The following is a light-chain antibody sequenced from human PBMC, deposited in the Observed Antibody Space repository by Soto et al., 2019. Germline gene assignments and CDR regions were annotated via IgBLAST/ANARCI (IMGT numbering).Light chain of an antibody. CDR3: QQYKNSPWT. Sequence: AIRMTQSPSSLSASAGDRVAIACRAIQNVCRYLAWYQQKPGQAPKLLIYGASTLQSGVPSRFSGGGSGTDFTLTISCLQSEDFATYYCQQYKNSPWTFGQGTKVEIK. J-gene: IGKJ1*01. CDR1: QNVCRY. CDR2: GAS. V-gene: IGKV1-8*01.